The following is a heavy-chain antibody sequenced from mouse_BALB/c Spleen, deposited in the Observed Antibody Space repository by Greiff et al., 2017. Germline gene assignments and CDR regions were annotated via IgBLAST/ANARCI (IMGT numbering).Heavy chain of an antibody. J-gene: IGHJ3*01. Sequence: VQLVESGPGLVAPSPCLSITCTVSGFSLTSYGVHWVRQPPGKGLEWLGVIWAGGSTNYNSAPMSRLSISKDNSKSQVFLKMNSLQTDDTAMYYCAAYDGYYAWIAYWGQGTLVTVSA. CDR3: AAYDGYYAWIAY. CDR1: GFSLTSYG. D-gene: IGHD2-3*01. V-gene: IGHV2-9*02. CDR2: IWAGGST.